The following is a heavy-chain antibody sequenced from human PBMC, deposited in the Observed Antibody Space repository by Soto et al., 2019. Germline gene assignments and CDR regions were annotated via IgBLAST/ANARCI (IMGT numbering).Heavy chain of an antibody. Sequence: GGSLRLSCAASAFTFSSYAMSWVRQAPGKGLEWVSTISAGGGGTYYADSVKGRFTISRDNSKNTLYLQMNSLSAADTAVYYCARPASSSGYDNWFDPWGQGTLVTVSS. CDR3: ARPASSSGYDNWFDP. J-gene: IGHJ5*02. V-gene: IGHV3-23*01. D-gene: IGHD5-12*01. CDR1: AFTFSSYA. CDR2: ISAGGGGT.